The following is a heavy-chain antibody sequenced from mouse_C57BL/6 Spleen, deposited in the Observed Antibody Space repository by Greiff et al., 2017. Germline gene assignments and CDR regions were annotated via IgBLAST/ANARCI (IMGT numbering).Heavy chain of an antibody. CDR3: AGGYHNIDY. CDR1: GYTFTSYW. CDR2: IDPSDSYT. V-gene: IGHV1-50*01. D-gene: IGHD6-1*01. Sequence: QVQLQQPGAELVKPGASVKLSCKASGYTFTSYWMQWVKQRPGQGLEWIGEIDPSDSYTNYNQKFKGKATLTVDTSSSTAYMQLSSLTSEDSAVYYCAGGYHNIDYWGQGTTLTVSS. J-gene: IGHJ2*01.